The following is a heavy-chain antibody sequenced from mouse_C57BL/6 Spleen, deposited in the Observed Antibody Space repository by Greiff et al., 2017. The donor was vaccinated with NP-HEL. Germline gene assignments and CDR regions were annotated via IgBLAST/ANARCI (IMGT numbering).Heavy chain of an antibody. CDR1: GYTFTSYW. CDR3: ARVWGNWEFGD. D-gene: IGHD4-1*01. Sequence: QVQLQQPGAELVRPGSSVKLSCKASGYTFTSYWMHWVKQRPIQGLEWIGNIDPSDSETHYTQKFKDKATLTVDKSSSTAYMQLSSLTSEDSAVDYCARVWGNWEFGDWGKGTLVTVSA. CDR2: IDPSDSET. V-gene: IGHV1-52*01. J-gene: IGHJ3*01.